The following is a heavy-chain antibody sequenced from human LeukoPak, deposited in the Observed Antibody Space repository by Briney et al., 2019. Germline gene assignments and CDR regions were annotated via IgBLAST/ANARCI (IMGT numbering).Heavy chain of an antibody. CDR1: GHTFTSYY. CDR2: IIPSDGST. V-gene: IGHV1-46*01. J-gene: IGHJ4*02. CDR3: AREMGAMAGSHFDY. Sequence: ASVKLSCKASGHTFTSYYMHWVRQAPGQGLEWMGIIIPSDGSTTYAQKFQGRVTMTRDTSTSTVYMELSSLRSEDTAVYYCAREMGAMAGSHFDYWGQGTLVTVSS. D-gene: IGHD6-19*01.